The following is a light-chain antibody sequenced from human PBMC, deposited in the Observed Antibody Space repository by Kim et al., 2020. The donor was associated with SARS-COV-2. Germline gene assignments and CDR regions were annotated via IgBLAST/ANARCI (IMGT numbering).Light chain of an antibody. Sequence: GPAVHVSATGARGDMGAYDSVSWFHQHPGTAPKLMIYEVSKRPSGFPDRFSGSKSGNMASLTVSGLQPDDEADYYCSSFAGYNNFVFGTGTKVTVL. V-gene: IGLV2-8*01. CDR1: RGDMGAYDS. J-gene: IGLJ1*01. CDR3: SSFAGYNNFV. CDR2: EVS.